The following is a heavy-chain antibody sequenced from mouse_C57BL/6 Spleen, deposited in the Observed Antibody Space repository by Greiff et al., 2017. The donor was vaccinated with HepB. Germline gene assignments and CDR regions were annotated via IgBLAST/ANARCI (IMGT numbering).Heavy chain of an antibody. Sequence: EVQLQQSGPELVKPGASVKISCKASGYTFTDYYMNWVKQSHGKSLEWIGDINPNNGGTSYNQKFKGKATLTVDKSSSTAYMELRSLTSEDSVVYYCARGGDEAWFAYWGQGTLVTVSA. CDR3: ARGGDEAWFAY. CDR1: GYTFTDYY. J-gene: IGHJ3*01. V-gene: IGHV1-26*01. CDR2: INPNNGGT.